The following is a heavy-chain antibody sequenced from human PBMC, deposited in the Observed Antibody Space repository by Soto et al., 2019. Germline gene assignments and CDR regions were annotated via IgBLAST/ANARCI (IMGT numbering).Heavy chain of an antibody. Sequence: SETLSLTCTVSGGSISSGDYCWSWIRRPPGKGLEWIGYICYSGSTYYNPSLKSRVSISVDTSKNQFSLKLSSVTAADTAVYYCARGMVRGVTTYYFDYWGQGTLVTVSS. CDR3: ARGMVRGVTTYYFDY. CDR2: ICYSGST. D-gene: IGHD3-10*01. CDR1: GGSISSGDYC. J-gene: IGHJ4*02. V-gene: IGHV4-30-4*01.